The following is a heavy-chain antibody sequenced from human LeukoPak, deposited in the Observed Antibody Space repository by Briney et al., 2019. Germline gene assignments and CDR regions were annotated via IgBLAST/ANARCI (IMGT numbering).Heavy chain of an antibody. V-gene: IGHV3-23*01. CDR3: AKDVGKWESLHFFDY. D-gene: IGHD1-26*01. CDR2: ISGSGAST. CDR1: GFTFNNYA. J-gene: IGHJ4*02. Sequence: PGGSLRLSCAASGFTFNNYAMTWVRQAPGKGLEWISGISGSGASTYYADSVTGRFTISRDNSRNTLYLQMNSLRGDDTAVYYCAKDVGKWESLHFFDYWGQGTLVTVSS.